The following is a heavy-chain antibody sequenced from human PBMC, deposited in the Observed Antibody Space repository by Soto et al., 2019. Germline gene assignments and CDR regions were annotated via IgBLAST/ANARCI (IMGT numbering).Heavy chain of an antibody. V-gene: IGHV1-2*04. D-gene: IGHD2-2*01. CDR2: INPNSGGT. CDR1: GYTFTGYY. Sequence: ASVKVSCKASGYTFTGYYMHWVRQAPGQGLEWMGWINPNSGGTNYAQKFQGWVTMTRDTSISTAYMELGRLGSDDTAVYYCAGGPRLGYCSSTSCYGGAYWGQGTLVTVSS. CDR3: AGGPRLGYCSSTSCYGGAY. J-gene: IGHJ4*02.